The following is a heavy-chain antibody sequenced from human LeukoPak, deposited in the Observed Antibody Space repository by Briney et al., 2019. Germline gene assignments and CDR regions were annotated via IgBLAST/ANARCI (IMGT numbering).Heavy chain of an antibody. D-gene: IGHD1-26*01. V-gene: IGHV3-30*02. CDR1: GFTFSSYG. CDR2: IRYDGSNK. CDR3: AKDQARAINY. Sequence: GGSLRLSCAASGFTFSSYGMHWVRQAPGKGLEWVAFIRYDGSNKHYADSVKGRFTISRDDSKNTLYLQMNSLRAEDTAVYYCAKDQARAINYWGQGTLVTVSS. J-gene: IGHJ4*02.